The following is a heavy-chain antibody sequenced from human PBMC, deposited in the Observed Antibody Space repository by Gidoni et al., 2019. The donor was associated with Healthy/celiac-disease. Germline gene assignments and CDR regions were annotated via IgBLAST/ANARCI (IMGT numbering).Heavy chain of an antibody. CDR3: AREPTYSSGWSPAGSVGDYYYYGMDV. CDR2: TYYRSSWYN. CDR1: GARVYSNSSD. V-gene: IGHV6-1*01. Sequence: QVQLQQSGPGLVKPSQTLSLTCAISGARVYSNSSDWNWLRQSPSRGLEWLGRTYYRSSWYNDYAVSVRGRITINPDTSRNHFSLLLDSVTPEDSALYYCAREPTYSSGWSPAGSVGDYYYYGMDVWGQGTTVTVSS. D-gene: IGHD6-19*01. J-gene: IGHJ6*02.